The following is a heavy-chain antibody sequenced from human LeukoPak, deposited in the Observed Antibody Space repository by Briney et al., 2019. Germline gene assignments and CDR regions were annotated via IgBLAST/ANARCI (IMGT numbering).Heavy chain of an antibody. CDR1: GFTFDDYG. J-gene: IGHJ4*02. V-gene: IGHV3-20*01. CDR3: ARESYCSSTSCYAPLDY. Sequence: PGGSLRLSCAASGFTFDDYGMSWVRQAPGKGLEWVSGINWNGGSTGYADSAKGRFTISRDNAKNSLYLQMNSLRAEDTALYHCARESYCSSTSCYAPLDYWGQGTLVTVSS. CDR2: INWNGGST. D-gene: IGHD2-2*01.